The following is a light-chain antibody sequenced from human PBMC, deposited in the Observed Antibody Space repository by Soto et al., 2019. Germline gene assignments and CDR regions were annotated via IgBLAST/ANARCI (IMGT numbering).Light chain of an antibody. CDR2: DAS. CDR1: QSVSSY. J-gene: IGKJ2*01. CDR3: RQCFYWPRLT. V-gene: IGKV3-11*01. Sequence: EIVLTQSPATLSLSPGERATLSCRASQSVSSYLDWYQQKPGQAPRLRIYDASNRATVIPARFSGGGSGTDLPLTMIFIELEDFGVFYCRQCFYWPRLTFGQWTKLELK.